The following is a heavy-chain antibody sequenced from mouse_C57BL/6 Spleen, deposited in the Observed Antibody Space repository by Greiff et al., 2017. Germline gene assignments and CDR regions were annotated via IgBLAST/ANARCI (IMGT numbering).Heavy chain of an antibody. Sequence: QVQLQQPGAELVKPGASVKLSCKASGYTFTSYWMHWVKQRPGQGLEWIGMIHPNSGSTNYNEKFKSKATLTVDKSSSTAYMQLSSLTSVGSAVYYCAYSNYYFDYWGQGTPLTVSS. CDR3: AYSNYYFDY. CDR1: GYTFTSYW. CDR2: IHPNSGST. D-gene: IGHD2-5*01. V-gene: IGHV1-64*01. J-gene: IGHJ2*01.